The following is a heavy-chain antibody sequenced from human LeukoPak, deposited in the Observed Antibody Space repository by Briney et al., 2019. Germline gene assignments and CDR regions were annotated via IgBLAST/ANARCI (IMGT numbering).Heavy chain of an antibody. CDR2: INTNGDSA. J-gene: IGHJ4*01. Sequence: RGSLRLPCAVSGFKFSSYWMNWVRQVPGKGLMWVAHINTNGDSANYADSVKGRFTISRDNAKSTLSLQMSSLRAEDTAIYYCVRDNAYTFDYWGQGTLVTVSS. CDR1: GFKFSSYW. V-gene: IGHV3-74*01. CDR3: VRDNAYTFDY. D-gene: IGHD5-24*01.